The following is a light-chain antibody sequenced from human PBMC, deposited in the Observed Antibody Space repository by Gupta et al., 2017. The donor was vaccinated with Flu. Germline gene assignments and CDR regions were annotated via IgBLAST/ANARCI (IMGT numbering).Light chain of an antibody. CDR2: GAS. V-gene: IGKV3-15*01. CDR1: QSVSSN. CDR3: QQYNNWSGT. J-gene: IGKJ1*01. Sequence: EIVMTQSPATLSVSPGERATLSCRASQSVSSNLAWYQQKPGQAPRLLIYGASTRATGIPARFSGSGSGTEFTLTISSLQSEDFAVHYCQQYNNWSGTFGQGTKVEIK.